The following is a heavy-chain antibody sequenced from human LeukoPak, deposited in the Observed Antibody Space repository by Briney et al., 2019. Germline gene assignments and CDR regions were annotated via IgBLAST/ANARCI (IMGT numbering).Heavy chain of an antibody. V-gene: IGHV4-59*08. D-gene: IGHD3-3*01. Sequence: SETLSLTCTVSGGSISSYYWSWIRQPPGKGLEWIGYIYYSGSTNYNPSLKSRVTISVDTSKNQFSLKLSSVTAADTAVYYCARLKDFWSVYYGDYNYSYWDVGGKGTTSTVSS. CDR1: GGSISSYY. CDR3: ARLKDFWSVYYGDYNYSYWDV. J-gene: IGHJ6*03. CDR2: IYYSGST.